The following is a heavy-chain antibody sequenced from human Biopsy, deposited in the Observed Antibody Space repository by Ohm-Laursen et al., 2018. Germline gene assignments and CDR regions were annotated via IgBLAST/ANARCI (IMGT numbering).Heavy chain of an antibody. D-gene: IGHD1-1*01. V-gene: IGHV3-11*01. CDR2: ISPSSTTI. CDR1: GFTFTDYD. J-gene: IGHJ6*02. Sequence: SLRLSCAASGFTFTDYDISWVRHVPGQGLEWLALISPSSTTIYYADSVRGRFFIFRDDAKNSVSLEMSSLRADDTALYFCARNVRLEMTDHSGVTTYSRYFAMDAWGRGTTVTVSS. CDR3: ARNVRLEMTDHSGVTTYSRYFAMDA.